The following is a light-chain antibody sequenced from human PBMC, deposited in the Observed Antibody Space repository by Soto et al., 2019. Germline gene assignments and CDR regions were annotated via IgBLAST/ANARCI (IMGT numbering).Light chain of an antibody. CDR2: KAS. CDR1: QTISSW. CDR3: QHYNSYSEA. Sequence: DIQMTRSPSILSASVRDRVTITCRASQTISSWLAWYQQKPGKAPKLLIYKASTLKSGVPSRFSGSGSGTEFTLTISSLQPDDFATYYCQHYNSYSEAFGQGTK. V-gene: IGKV1-5*03. J-gene: IGKJ1*01.